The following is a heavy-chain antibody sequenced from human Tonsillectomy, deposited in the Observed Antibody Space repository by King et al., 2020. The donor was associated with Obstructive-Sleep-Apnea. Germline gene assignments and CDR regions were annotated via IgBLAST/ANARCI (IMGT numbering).Heavy chain of an antibody. CDR2: IIPILGIA. CDR1: GGTFSSYA. V-gene: IGHV1-69*04. J-gene: IGHJ1*01. Sequence: QLVQSGAEVKKPGSSVKVSCKASGGTFSSYAISWVRQAPGQGLEWMGRIIPILGIANYAQKFQGRVTITADKSTSTAYMELSSLRSEDTAVYYCAREASEGYCSGGSCYSGYFQHWGQGTLVTVSS. D-gene: IGHD2-15*01. CDR3: AREASEGYCSGGSCYSGYFQH.